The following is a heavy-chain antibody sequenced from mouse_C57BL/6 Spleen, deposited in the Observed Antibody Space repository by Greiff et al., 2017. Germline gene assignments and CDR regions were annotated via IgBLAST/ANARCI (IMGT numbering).Heavy chain of an antibody. V-gene: IGHV5-16*01. CDR2: INYDGSST. CDR3: ARDGYYGSSRYFDV. D-gene: IGHD1-1*01. Sequence: EVNVVESEGGLVQPGSSMKLSCTASGFTFSDYYMAWVRQVPEKGLEWVANINYDGSSTYYLDSLKSRFIISRDNAKNILYLQMSSLKSEDTATYYCARDGYYGSSRYFDVWGTGTTVTVSS. CDR1: GFTFSDYY. J-gene: IGHJ1*03.